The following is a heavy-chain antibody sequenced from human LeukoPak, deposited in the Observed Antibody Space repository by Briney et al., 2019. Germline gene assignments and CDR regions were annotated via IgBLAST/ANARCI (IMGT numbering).Heavy chain of an antibody. V-gene: IGHV4-34*01. CDR1: GGSFSGYY. D-gene: IGHD4-23*01. CDR2: INHSGST. CDR3: ARGLYGGSWLSVYYYYGMDV. Sequence: PSETLSLTCAVYGGSFSGYYWSWIRQPPGKGLEWIGEINHSGSTNYNPSLKSRVTISVDTSKNQFSLELSSVTAADTAVYYCARGLYGGSWLSVYYYYGMDVWGQGTTVTVSS. J-gene: IGHJ6*02.